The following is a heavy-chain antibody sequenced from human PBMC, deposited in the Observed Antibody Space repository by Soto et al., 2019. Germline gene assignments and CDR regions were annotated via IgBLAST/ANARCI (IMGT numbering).Heavy chain of an antibody. J-gene: IGHJ3*02. V-gene: IGHV4-39*01. CDR2: IYYSGST. D-gene: IGHD6-13*01. CDR1: GGSISSSSYY. Sequence: QLQLQESGPGLVKPSETLSLTCTVSGGSISSSSYYWGWIRQPPGKGLEWIGSIYYSGSTYYNPSLKSRVTIAVDTSKNKFSLKLSSVTAADTAVYYCARPIAAATSDAFDIWGQGTMVTVSS. CDR3: ARPIAAATSDAFDI.